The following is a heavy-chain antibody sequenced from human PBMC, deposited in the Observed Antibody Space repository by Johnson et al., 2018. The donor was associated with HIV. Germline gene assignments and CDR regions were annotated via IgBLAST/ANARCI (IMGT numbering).Heavy chain of an antibody. D-gene: IGHD2-2*01. CDR3: ARDRCSSTSCIDAFDI. V-gene: IGHV3-30*02. Sequence: VQLVESGGGVVQPGGSLRLSCPASGFTFSSYGMHWVRQAPGKGLEWVAFIRYDGSNKYYADSVKGRFTISRDNSKNTLYLQMNSQRAEDTAVYYCARDRCSSTSCIDAFDIWGQGTMVTVSS. CDR1: GFTFSSYG. CDR2: IRYDGSNK. J-gene: IGHJ3*02.